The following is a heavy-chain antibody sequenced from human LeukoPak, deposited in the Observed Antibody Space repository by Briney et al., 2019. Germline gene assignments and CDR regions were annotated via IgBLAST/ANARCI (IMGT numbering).Heavy chain of an antibody. D-gene: IGHD6-19*01. CDR1: GFTFDDYA. CDR3: AKGSSGWYKENTHFDY. CDR2: ISWNSGSI. V-gene: IGHV3-9*01. Sequence: GGSLRLSCAASGFTFDDYAMHWVRQAPGKGLERVSGISWNSGSIGYADSVKGRFTISRDNAKNSLYLQMNSLRAEDTALYYCAKGSSGWYKENTHFDYWGQGTLVTVSS. J-gene: IGHJ4*02.